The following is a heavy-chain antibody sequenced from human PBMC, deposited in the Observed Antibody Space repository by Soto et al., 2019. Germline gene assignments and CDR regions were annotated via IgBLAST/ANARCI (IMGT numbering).Heavy chain of an antibody. Sequence: ASVKVSCKASGYTFTSYDINWVRQATVQGLEWMGWMNPNNDDTGYAQKFQGRVTLTRNTSIGTAYMELSSLTSEDTAVYYCATYGTAAAGAAFHIWGQGTMVTVSS. CDR1: GYTFTSYD. CDR2: MNPNNDDT. D-gene: IGHD6-13*01. J-gene: IGHJ3*02. V-gene: IGHV1-8*01. CDR3: ATYGTAAAGAAFHI.